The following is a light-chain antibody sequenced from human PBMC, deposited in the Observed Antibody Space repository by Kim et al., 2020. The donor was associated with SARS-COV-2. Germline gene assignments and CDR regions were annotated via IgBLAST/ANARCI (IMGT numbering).Light chain of an antibody. Sequence: EVVLTQSPGTLSLSPGVRATLSCRASQSLNINNLAWYRHKPGQAPRLLIYGVSRRATGIPDRFSGSGSGTDFTLTISRLEPEDFAVYYCQPYAYSPITFGQGTRLEIK. V-gene: IGKV3-20*01. CDR1: QSLNINN. J-gene: IGKJ5*01. CDR2: GVS. CDR3: QPYAYSPIT.